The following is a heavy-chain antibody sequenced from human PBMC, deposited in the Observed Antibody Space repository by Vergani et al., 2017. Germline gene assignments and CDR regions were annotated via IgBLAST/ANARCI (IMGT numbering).Heavy chain of an antibody. Sequence: EVQLVESGGGLVQPGGSLRLSCAASGFTFSSYEMNWVRQAPGKGLEWVSYISSSGSTIYYADSVKGRFTISRDNAKNSLYLQMNSLRAEDTAVYYCARDAYDFWSGESDYWGQGTLVTVS. V-gene: IGHV3-48*03. CDR1: GFTFSSYE. J-gene: IGHJ4*02. CDR2: ISSSGSTI. CDR3: ARDAYDFWSGESDY. D-gene: IGHD3-3*01.